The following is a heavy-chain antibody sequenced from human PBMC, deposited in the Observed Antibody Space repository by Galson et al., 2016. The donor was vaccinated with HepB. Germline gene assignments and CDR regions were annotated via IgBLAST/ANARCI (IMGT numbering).Heavy chain of an antibody. J-gene: IGHJ5*02. Sequence: QSGAEVKKLGESLKISCTVSGHNVTNYWIGWVRQMPGKSLEWMGIIYLSYSDARYSPSFQGQFSISVDKSFFTAYLHWNTLKASDTAIYYCARGHYSRWLSWYDLWGQGTRVTVSS. CDR3: ARGHYSRWLSWYDL. D-gene: IGHD6-13*01. V-gene: IGHV5-51*01. CDR2: IYLSYSDA. CDR1: GHNVTNYW.